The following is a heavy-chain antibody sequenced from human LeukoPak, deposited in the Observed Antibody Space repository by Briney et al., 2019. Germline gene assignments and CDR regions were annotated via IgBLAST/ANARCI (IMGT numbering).Heavy chain of an antibody. Sequence: GGSLRLSCAASGFTFSDYYMSWIRQAPGKGLEYVSLISSSGSTKYYADSVKGRFTISRDNAKNSLYPLMNSLRAEDTAVYYCARFRGGSSGWYTNDYWGQGTLVTVSS. CDR2: ISSSGSTK. D-gene: IGHD6-19*01. CDR3: ARFRGGSSGWYTNDY. J-gene: IGHJ4*02. V-gene: IGHV3-11*04. CDR1: GFTFSDYY.